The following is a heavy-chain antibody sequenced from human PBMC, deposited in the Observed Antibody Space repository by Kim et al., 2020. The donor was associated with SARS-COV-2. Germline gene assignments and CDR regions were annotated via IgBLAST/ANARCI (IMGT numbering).Heavy chain of an antibody. Sequence: SQTSQGRVTITGDTSAGTAYMELSSLRSEDTAVYYCASNHFGEPDDAFDIWGQGTMVTVSS. J-gene: IGHJ3*02. D-gene: IGHD3-10*01. V-gene: IGHV1-3*01. CDR3: ASNHFGEPDDAFDI.